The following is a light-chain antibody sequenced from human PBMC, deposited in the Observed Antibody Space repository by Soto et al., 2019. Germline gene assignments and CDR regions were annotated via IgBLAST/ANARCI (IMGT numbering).Light chain of an antibody. V-gene: IGKV3-11*01. J-gene: IGKJ5*01. Sequence: ESVLPQSPATLSLSPGERATLSCRASRSASSYLAWYQQKPGQAPRLLIYDASNRATGIPARFSGSGSGTDFTLTISSLEPEDFAVYYCQQRSNWPPITFGQGTRLEI. CDR2: DAS. CDR3: QQRSNWPPIT. CDR1: RSASSY.